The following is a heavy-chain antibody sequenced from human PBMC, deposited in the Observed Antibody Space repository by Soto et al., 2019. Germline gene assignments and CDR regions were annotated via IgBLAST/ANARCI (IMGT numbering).Heavy chain of an antibody. J-gene: IGHJ3*02. D-gene: IGHD1-26*01. CDR2: IYYSGST. Sequence: SETLSLTCTVSGGSIRSGGYYWSWIRQHPGKGLEWIGYIYYSGSTYYNPCLRSRVTISVDTSKNQFSLKLSSVTAADTAVYYCARAITAWEAFDIWGQGTMDTV. CDR3: ARAITAWEAFDI. CDR1: GGSIRSGGYY. V-gene: IGHV4-31*03.